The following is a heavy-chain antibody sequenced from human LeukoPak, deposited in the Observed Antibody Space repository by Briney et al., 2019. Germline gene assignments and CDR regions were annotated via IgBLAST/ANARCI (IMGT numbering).Heavy chain of an antibody. CDR2: IYSGGST. V-gene: IGHV3-66*01. CDR3: ARMHREWFGDLDYDYYGMDV. J-gene: IGHJ6*02. CDR1: GFTVSSNY. D-gene: IGHD3-10*01. Sequence: GGSLRLSCAASGFTVSSNYMNWVRQAPGKGLEWVSVIYSGGSTYYADSVKGRFTISRDNSKNTLYLQMNSLRAEDTAVYYCARMHREWFGDLDYDYYGMDVWGQGTTVTVSS.